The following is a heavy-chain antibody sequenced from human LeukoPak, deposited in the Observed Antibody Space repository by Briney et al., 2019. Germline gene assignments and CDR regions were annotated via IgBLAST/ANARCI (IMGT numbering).Heavy chain of an antibody. Sequence: PGRSLRLSCAASGFTFNSYGIHWVRQAPGKGLEWVAFIWYDGSNKYYADSVKGRFTISRDNSENTLYLQMNSLRAEDTAVYYCAKGGGSGWYPSPYYYGMDVWGQGTTVTVSS. V-gene: IGHV3-33*06. J-gene: IGHJ6*02. D-gene: IGHD6-19*01. CDR2: IWYDGSNK. CDR3: AKGGGSGWYPSPYYYGMDV. CDR1: GFTFNSYG.